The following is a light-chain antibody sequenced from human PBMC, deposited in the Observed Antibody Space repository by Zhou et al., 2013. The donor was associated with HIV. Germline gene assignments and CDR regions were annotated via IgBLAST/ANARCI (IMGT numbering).Light chain of an antibody. J-gene: IGKJ1*01. CDR2: EAS. Sequence: DIQMTQSPSTLSASVGDRVTITCRASQSISSWLAWYQQKPGKAPKLLIYEASSLQSGVPSRFSGSGSGTDFTLTISCLQSDDFATYYCHQYYSFPLTFGPGTKVEIK. CDR1: QSISSW. CDR3: HQYYSFPLT. V-gene: IGKV1-5*03.